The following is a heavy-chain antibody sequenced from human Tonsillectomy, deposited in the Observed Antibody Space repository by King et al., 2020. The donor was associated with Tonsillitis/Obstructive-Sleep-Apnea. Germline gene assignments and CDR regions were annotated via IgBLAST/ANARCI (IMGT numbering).Heavy chain of an antibody. J-gene: IGHJ2*01. CDR3: ARVIPDGYFDL. CDR1: GGSISSYY. CDR2: IFYSGST. D-gene: IGHD1-14*01. Sequence: VQLQESGPGLVKPSETLSLTCTVSGGSISSYYWSWIRQPPGKGLEWIGYIFYSGSTNYNPSLKSRVTISVDTSKNQFSLKLSSVTAADTAVYYCARVIPDGYFDLWGRGTLVTVSS. V-gene: IGHV4-59*01.